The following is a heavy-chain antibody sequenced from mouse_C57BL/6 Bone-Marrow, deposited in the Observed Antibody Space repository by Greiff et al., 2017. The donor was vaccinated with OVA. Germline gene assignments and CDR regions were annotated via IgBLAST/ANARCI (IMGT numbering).Heavy chain of an antibody. CDR1: GYTFTSYG. CDR2: IYPRSGNT. CDR3: ARCGNYYGSSLGRYFDV. V-gene: IGHV1-81*01. Sequence: QVQLQQSGAELARPGASVKLSCKASGYTFTSYGISWVKQRTGQGLEWIGEIYPRSGNTYYNEKFKGKATLTADKSSSTAYMELRSLTSEDSAVYFCARCGNYYGSSLGRYFDVWGTGTTVTVSS. J-gene: IGHJ1*03. D-gene: IGHD1-1*01.